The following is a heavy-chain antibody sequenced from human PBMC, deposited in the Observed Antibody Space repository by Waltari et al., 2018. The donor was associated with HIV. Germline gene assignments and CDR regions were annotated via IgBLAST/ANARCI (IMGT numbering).Heavy chain of an antibody. CDR1: GYTFTSYA. V-gene: IGHV1-3*01. CDR2: INAGNGNT. Sequence: QVQLVQSGAEVKKPGASVKVSCKASGYTFTSYAMHWVRQAPGQRLEWMGWINAGNGNTKYSQKFQGRVTITRDTSASTAYMELSSLRSEDTAVYYCARAHRGYCSGGSCYFPMRYWGQGTLVTVSS. D-gene: IGHD2-15*01. CDR3: ARAHRGYCSGGSCYFPMRY. J-gene: IGHJ4*02.